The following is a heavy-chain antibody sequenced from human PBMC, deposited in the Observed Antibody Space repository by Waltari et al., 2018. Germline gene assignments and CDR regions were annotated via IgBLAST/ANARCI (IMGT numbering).Heavy chain of an antibody. Sequence: EVQLVESGGGLVQPGGSLRLSCAASGFTFSSYWMSWVRQAPGKGLEWVANIKQDGSEKYYVDSVKGRFTISRDNAKNSLYLQMNSLRAEDTAVYYCANSPTFQGYYGSGWGAFDIWGQGTMVTVSS. CDR2: IKQDGSEK. D-gene: IGHD3-10*01. V-gene: IGHV3-7*01. CDR1: GFTFSSYW. CDR3: ANSPTFQGYYGSGWGAFDI. J-gene: IGHJ3*02.